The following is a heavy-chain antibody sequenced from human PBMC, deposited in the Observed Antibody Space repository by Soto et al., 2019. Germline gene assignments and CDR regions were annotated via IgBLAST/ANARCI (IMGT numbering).Heavy chain of an antibody. V-gene: IGHV1-8*01. CDR3: ARARKYYYGMDV. J-gene: IGHJ6*02. CDR2: MNPNSGNT. Sequence: QVQLVQSGAEVKKPGASVKVSCKASGYTFTSYDINWVRQATGQGLEWMGWMNPNSGNTGYAQKLPRRVNKNRNNSISTAYMELSSLRSEHTAVYYCARARKYYYGMDVWGQGTRVTDS. CDR1: GYTFTSYD.